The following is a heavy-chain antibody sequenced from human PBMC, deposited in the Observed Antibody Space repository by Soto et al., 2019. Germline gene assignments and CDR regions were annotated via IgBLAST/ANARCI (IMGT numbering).Heavy chain of an antibody. V-gene: IGHV2-5*02. J-gene: IGHJ6*02. CDR3: AHRASPLYLEGHFYPYSYYYGLDV. D-gene: IGHD3-3*02. CDR1: GFSLSTGGVG. CDR2: IYWDDDK. Sequence: QITLKESGPTLVKPTQTLTLTCTFSGFSLSTGGVGVGWIRQPPGKALEWLALIYWDDDKRYSPSLKSRLTIAKETSKNQVVHINTDIDPVDQATYDCAHRASPLYLEGHFYPYSYYYGLDVWGQGTTVTGSS.